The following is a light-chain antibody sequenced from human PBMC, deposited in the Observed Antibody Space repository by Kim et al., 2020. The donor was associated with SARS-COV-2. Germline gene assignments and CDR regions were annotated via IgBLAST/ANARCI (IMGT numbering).Light chain of an antibody. CDR1: QNIGSD. CDR3: QHYNSWPFA. Sequence: EIVMTQSPATLSVSPGERATLSCRASQNIGSDLAWYQQKPGQAPRLLIYGASTRATGITATISGTGSGTEFTLTISSLQSEDFAVYYCQHYNSWPFAFGQGTKVDIK. CDR2: GAS. J-gene: IGKJ2*01. V-gene: IGKV3D-15*01.